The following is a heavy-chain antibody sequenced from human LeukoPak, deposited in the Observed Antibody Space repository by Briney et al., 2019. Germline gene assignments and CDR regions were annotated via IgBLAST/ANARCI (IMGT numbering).Heavy chain of an antibody. V-gene: IGHV4-31*02. D-gene: IGHD1-26*01. CDR3: ARDGRGAFDI. CDR2: IYYSGST. J-gene: IGHJ3*02. Sequence: PSETLSLTCIDPGGSIRTGGHYWSWIRQHPGKGLEWIGYIYYSGSTFYNPSLKSRVTISIDTSKNQFSLKLISVTAADTAVYYCARDGRGAFDIWGQGTKVTVSP. CDR1: GGSIRTGGHY.